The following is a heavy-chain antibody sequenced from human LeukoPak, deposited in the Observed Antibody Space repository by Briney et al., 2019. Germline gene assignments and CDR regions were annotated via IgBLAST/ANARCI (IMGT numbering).Heavy chain of an antibody. D-gene: IGHD1-26*01. CDR2: INHSGST. V-gene: IGHV4-34*01. CDR1: GGSFSGYY. Sequence: PSETLSLTCAVYGGSFSGYYWSWIRQPPGKGLEWIGEINHSGSTNYNPSLKSRVTISVDTSKNQFSLKLSSVTAADTAVYYCARTRLLGGGYYYYYMDVWGKGTTVTVSS. J-gene: IGHJ6*03. CDR3: ARTRLLGGGYYYYYMDV.